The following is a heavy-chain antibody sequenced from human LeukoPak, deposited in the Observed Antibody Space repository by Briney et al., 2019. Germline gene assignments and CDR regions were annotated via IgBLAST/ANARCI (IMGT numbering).Heavy chain of an antibody. V-gene: IGHV4-34*01. CDR3: ARGTGSLGY. D-gene: IGHD3-16*02. CDR1: GGSLSGYY. J-gene: IGHJ4*02. Sequence: SETLSLTCAVYGGSLSGYYWSWIRQPPGKGLEWIGEINHSGSTYYNPSLKSRVTISVDTSKNQFSLKLSSVTAADTAVYYCARGTGSLGYWGQGTLVTVSS. CDR2: INHSGST.